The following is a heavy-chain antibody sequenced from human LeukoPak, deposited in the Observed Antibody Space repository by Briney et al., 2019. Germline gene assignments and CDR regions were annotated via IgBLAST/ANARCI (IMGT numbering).Heavy chain of an antibody. D-gene: IGHD2-2*01. V-gene: IGHV3-30-3*01. Sequence: GGSLRLSCAASGFTFSSYAMHWVRQAPGKGLEWVAVISYDGSNKYYADSVKGRFTISRDNSKNTLYLQMNSLRAEDTAVYYCASWGQGHVPAAYYNPWGQGTLVTVSS. CDR2: ISYDGSNK. J-gene: IGHJ5*02. CDR3: ASWGQGHVPAAYYNP. CDR1: GFTFSSYA.